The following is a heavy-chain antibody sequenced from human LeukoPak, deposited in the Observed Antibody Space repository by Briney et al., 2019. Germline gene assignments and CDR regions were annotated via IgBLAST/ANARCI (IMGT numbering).Heavy chain of an antibody. CDR3: ARDGPNTMVPFNY. Sequence: SETLSLTCAVSGGSISSGGFPWSWVRQPPGKGLEWIGYIYHSGNTSYSPSLKSRVTISVDRSKNQFSLKLSSVTAADTAVYYCARDGPNTMVPFNYWGQGTLVTVSS. CDR2: IYHSGNT. V-gene: IGHV4-30-2*01. D-gene: IGHD3-10*01. CDR1: GGSISSGGFP. J-gene: IGHJ4*02.